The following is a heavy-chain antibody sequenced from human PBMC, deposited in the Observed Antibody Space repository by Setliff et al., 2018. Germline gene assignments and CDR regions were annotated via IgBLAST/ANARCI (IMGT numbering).Heavy chain of an antibody. J-gene: IGHJ4*02. D-gene: IGHD5-18*01. V-gene: IGHV1-2*04. Sequence: ASVKVSCKTSGYAFTDNYIHWVRQAPGQGLEWMGWINPKTGGTNSAQKFQGWVSMTRDTSITTAYMELSRLTSDDMAVYYCARRVGSVGIQLPDYWGQGALVTVSS. CDR2: INPKTGGT. CDR3: ARRVGSVGIQLPDY. CDR1: GYAFTDNY.